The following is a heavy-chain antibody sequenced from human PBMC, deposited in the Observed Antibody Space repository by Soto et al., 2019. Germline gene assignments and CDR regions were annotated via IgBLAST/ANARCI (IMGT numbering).Heavy chain of an antibody. Sequence: TSETLSLTCTVSGGSISSYYWSWIRQPPGKGLEWIGYIYYSGSTNYNPSLKSRVTISVDTSKNQFSLKLSSVTAADTAVYYCARDNGYSYGYTRDHWGQGTLVTVS. CDR2: IYYSGST. CDR3: ARDNGYSYGYTRDH. D-gene: IGHD5-18*01. J-gene: IGHJ4*02. CDR1: GGSISSYY. V-gene: IGHV4-59*01.